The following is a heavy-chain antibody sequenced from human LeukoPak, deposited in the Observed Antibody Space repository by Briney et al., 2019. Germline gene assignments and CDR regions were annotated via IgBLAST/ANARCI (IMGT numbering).Heavy chain of an antibody. V-gene: IGHV4-4*07. CDR3: AREYSSSSGKNAFDV. CDR1: GGSISTYY. CDR2: IYASGNT. Sequence: SETLSLTCTVSGGSISTYYWSLIRQPAGKGLEWIGRIYASGNTNYNPSLKSRVTMSLDTSKNQFSLRLTSVTAADTAVYYCAREYSSSSGKNAFDVRGQGTMVTVSS. D-gene: IGHD6-6*01. J-gene: IGHJ3*01.